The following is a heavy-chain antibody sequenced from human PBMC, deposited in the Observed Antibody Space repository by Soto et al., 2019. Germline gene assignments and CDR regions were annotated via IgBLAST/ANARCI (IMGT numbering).Heavy chain of an antibody. CDR2: IRSKAYGGTT. J-gene: IGHJ4*02. D-gene: IGHD3-9*01. Sequence: GGSLRLSCTASGFTFGDYAMSWFRQAPGKGLEWVGFIRSKAYGGTTEYAASVKGRFTISRDDSKIIAYLQMNSLKTEDTAVYYCTRDTLLSADWLLDYWGQGTLVTVSS. CDR1: GFTFGDYA. V-gene: IGHV3-49*03. CDR3: TRDTLLSADWLLDY.